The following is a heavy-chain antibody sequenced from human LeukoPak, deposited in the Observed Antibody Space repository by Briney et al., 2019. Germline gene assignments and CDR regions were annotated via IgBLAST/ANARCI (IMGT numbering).Heavy chain of an antibody. CDR1: GFTFSNYA. Sequence: GGSLRLSCAASGFTFSNYAMNWVRQAPGKGLEWVSSISASTTYIRYADSVEGRFTISRDNGENTLYLQMGSLRVEDTAVYYCASEFRPEGYWGQGTLVTVSS. CDR2: ISASTTYI. V-gene: IGHV3-21*01. J-gene: IGHJ4*02. CDR3: ASEFRPEGY. D-gene: IGHD1-14*01.